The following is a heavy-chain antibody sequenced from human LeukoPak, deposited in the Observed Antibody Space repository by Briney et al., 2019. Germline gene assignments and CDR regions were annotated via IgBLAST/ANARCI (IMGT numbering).Heavy chain of an antibody. CDR3: ARERRELDNWFDP. Sequence: SETLSLTCTVSGGSISSSSYYWGWIRQPPGKGLEWIGSIYYSGSTYYNPSLKGRVTISVDTSKNQFSLKLSSVTAADTAVYYCARERRELDNWFDPWGQGTLVTVSS. V-gene: IGHV4-39*07. D-gene: IGHD1-26*01. J-gene: IGHJ5*02. CDR1: GGSISSSSYY. CDR2: IYYSGST.